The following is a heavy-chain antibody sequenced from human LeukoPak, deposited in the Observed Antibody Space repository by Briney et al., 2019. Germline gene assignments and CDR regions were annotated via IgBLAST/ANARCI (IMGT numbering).Heavy chain of an antibody. Sequence: GASVKVSCTTSGYSFPSYGISWVRQAPGQGLEWMGWISANNGNTNYAQKDQGRITMTTDTSTSTAYMELKSLRSDDTAVYYCATLWTDLRYCSGTSCSEGKYFEHWGQGTLITVSS. V-gene: IGHV1-18*04. J-gene: IGHJ1*01. CDR3: ATLWTDLRYCSGTSCSEGKYFEH. D-gene: IGHD2-2*01. CDR2: ISANNGNT. CDR1: GYSFPSYG.